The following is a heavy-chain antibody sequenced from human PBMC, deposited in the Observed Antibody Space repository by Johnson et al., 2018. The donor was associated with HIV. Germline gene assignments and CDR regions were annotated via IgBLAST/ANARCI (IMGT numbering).Heavy chain of an antibody. V-gene: IGHV3-30*19. Sequence: QVQLVESGGGVVQPGGSLRLSCAASGFTFSSYGMHWVRQAPGKGLELVAVISYDGSNKYYADSVKGRFTISRDNSKNTLYLQMNSLRADDTAVYYCASIDAFDIWGQGTMVTVSS. CDR3: ASIDAFDI. CDR1: GFTFSSYG. J-gene: IGHJ3*02. CDR2: ISYDGSNK.